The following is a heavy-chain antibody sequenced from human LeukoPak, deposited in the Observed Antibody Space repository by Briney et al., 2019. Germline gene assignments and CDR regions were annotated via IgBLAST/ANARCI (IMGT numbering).Heavy chain of an antibody. CDR1: GGSISGYY. V-gene: IGHV4-59*01. CDR3: ARRLYCSSSSCRDY. J-gene: IGHJ4*02. CDR2: IYYSGST. Sequence: SETLSLTCTVSGGSISGYYWNWIRQPPGKGLEWIGYIYYSGSTNYNPSLKSRVTISVDTSKNQFSLKLSSVTAADTAVYYCARRLYCSSSSCRDYWGQGTLVTVSS. D-gene: IGHD2-2*01.